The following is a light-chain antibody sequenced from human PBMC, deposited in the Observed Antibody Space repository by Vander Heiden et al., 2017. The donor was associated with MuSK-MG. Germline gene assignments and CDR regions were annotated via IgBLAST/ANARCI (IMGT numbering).Light chain of an antibody. J-gene: IGKJ4*01. CDR3: QQYDNLPLT. CDR2: DAS. CDR1: QDISNY. V-gene: IGKV1-33*01. Sequence: DIQMTQSPSSPSASVGDRVTITCQASQDISNYLNWYQQKPGKAPKLLIYDASNLETGVPSRFSRSGSGTDFTFTISSLQPEDIATYYCQQYDNLPLTFGGGTKVEIK.